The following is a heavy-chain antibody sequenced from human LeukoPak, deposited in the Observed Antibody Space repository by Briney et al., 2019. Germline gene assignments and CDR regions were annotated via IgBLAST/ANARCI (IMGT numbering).Heavy chain of an antibody. D-gene: IGHD2-21*02. CDR2: ISGRVGST. CDR3: ECGGHCYTEGSQLIAP. V-gene: IGHV3-23*01. J-gene: IGHJ5*02. Sequence: PGGSLRLSCAASGFTFSSYAMSWVRQAPGKGLEWVSAISGRVGSTYYADSVKGRFTISRDNSKNTLYLHMNSLRAEDTAVYYCECGGHCYTEGSQLIAPWGQGTLVTVSS. CDR1: GFTFSSYA.